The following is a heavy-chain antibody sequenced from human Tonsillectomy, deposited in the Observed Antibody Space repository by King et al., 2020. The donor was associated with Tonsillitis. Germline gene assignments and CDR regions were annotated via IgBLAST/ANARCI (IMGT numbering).Heavy chain of an antibody. V-gene: IGHV3-30*04. CDR3: ATGVFGALDGYFDY. Sequence: QLVQSGGGVVQPGRSLRLYCAASGFTFSSYAMHWVRQAPGKGLEWVALISYDGSNKYYADSVKGRFTISRDNSKNTLYLQMNSLRAEDTAVYYCATGVFGALDGYFDYWGQGTLVTVSS. D-gene: IGHD3-3*01. J-gene: IGHJ4*02. CDR1: GFTFSSYA. CDR2: ISYDGSNK.